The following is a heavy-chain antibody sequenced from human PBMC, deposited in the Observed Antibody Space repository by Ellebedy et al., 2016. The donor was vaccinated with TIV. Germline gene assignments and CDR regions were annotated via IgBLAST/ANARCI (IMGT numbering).Heavy chain of an antibody. CDR3: ARQIAGPGYYYYFDF. J-gene: IGHJ4*02. D-gene: IGHD3-22*01. V-gene: IGHV4-4*02. CDR2: IYHSGTT. CDR1: GASFSNNDC. Sequence: MPSETLSLTCAVSGASFSNNDCWSWVRQPPGQWLEWIGEIYHSGTTNYKPSLESRVTISVDKSKNQVSLKLSSVTAADTAVYYCARQIAGPGYYYYFDFWGQGALVTVSS.